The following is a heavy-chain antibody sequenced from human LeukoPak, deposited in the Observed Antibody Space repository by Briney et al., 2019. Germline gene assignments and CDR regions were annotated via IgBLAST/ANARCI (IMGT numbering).Heavy chain of an antibody. Sequence: ASVKVSCKASGYTFTSYGISWVRQAPGQGLEWMGWISAYNGNTNYARKLQGRVTMTTDTSTSTAYMELRSLRSDDTAVYYCARETDSYLEYYFDYWGQGTLVTVSS. D-gene: IGHD5-18*01. CDR3: ARETDSYLEYYFDY. J-gene: IGHJ4*02. V-gene: IGHV1-18*01. CDR1: GYTFTSYG. CDR2: ISAYNGNT.